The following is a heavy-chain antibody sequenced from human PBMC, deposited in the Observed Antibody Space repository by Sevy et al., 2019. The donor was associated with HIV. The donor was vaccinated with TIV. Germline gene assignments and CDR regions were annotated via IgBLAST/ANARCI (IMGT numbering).Heavy chain of an antibody. D-gene: IGHD1-26*01. CDR1: GFTFDDYS. CDR3: AREISGRIYLEDYYYMDV. V-gene: IGHV3-20*04. CDR2: INWNGGST. Sequence: GGSLRLSCAASGFTFDDYSMTWVRQAPGKGLEWVSVINWNGGSTGYADSVKGRFTISRDNAKNSLYLQMNSLRAEDTALYYCAREISGRIYLEDYYYMDVWGKGTTVTVSS. J-gene: IGHJ6*03.